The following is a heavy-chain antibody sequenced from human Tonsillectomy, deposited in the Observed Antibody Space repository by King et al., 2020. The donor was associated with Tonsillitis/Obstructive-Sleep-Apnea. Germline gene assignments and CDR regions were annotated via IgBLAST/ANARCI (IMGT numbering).Heavy chain of an antibody. CDR2: IYWDDDK. CDR1: GFSLSTSGVG. D-gene: IGHD6-6*01. Sequence: TLKESGPTLVKPTQTLTLTCTFSGFSLSTSGVGVGWIRQPPGKALEWLALIYWDDDKRYSPSLKSRLTITKDTSKNQVVRTMTNMDPVDTATYYCAHREYSTSSVGWVYWGQGTLVTVSS. V-gene: IGHV2-5*02. J-gene: IGHJ4*02. CDR3: AHREYSTSSVGWVY.